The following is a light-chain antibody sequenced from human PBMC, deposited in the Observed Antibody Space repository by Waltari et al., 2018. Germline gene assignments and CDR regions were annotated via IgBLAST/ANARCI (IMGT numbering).Light chain of an antibody. Sequence: IVMTQSPATLSVSPGERATLSCRASQSVSSNLAWYQQKPGQAPRLLIYGASTRATGIPARFSGSGSGTEFTLTISSLQYEDFAVYYCQQYNNWPPWTFGQGTKVEIK. CDR2: GAS. J-gene: IGKJ1*01. CDR1: QSVSSN. V-gene: IGKV3-15*01. CDR3: QQYNNWPPWT.